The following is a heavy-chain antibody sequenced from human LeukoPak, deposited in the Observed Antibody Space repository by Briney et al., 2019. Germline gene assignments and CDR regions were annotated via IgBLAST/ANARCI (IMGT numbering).Heavy chain of an antibody. CDR1: GFTFSSYA. CDR3: AKAKQLAASPDY. V-gene: IGHV3-23*01. Sequence: PGGSLRLSCATSGFTFSSYAMSWVRQAPGKGLEWVSAITGSGGTTSYADSAKGRFTISRDNSKNTLYLQMNSLRAEDTAVYYCAKAKQLAASPDYWGQGTLVTVSS. D-gene: IGHD6-13*01. CDR2: ITGSGGTT. J-gene: IGHJ4*02.